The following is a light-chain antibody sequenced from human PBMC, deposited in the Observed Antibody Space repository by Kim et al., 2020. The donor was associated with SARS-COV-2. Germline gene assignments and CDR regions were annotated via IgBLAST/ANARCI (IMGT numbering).Light chain of an antibody. J-gene: IGLJ1*01. V-gene: IGLV2-14*03. CDR3: SSYTSSSTYNYV. CDR1: SSDVGGYNY. Sequence: QSALTQPASVSGSPGQSITISCTGTSSDVGGYNYVSWYQQHPGKAPKLMIYDVSNRLSGVSNRFSGFKSGNTASLTISGLQAEDEADYYCSSYTSSSTYNYVFGTGTKVTVL. CDR2: DVS.